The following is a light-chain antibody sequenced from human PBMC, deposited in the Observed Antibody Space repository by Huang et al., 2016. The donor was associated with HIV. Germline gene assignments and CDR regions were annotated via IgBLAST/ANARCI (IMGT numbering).Light chain of an antibody. CDR2: KVS. CDR1: QSLIYSDGNTY. V-gene: IGKV2-30*01. Sequence: DVVLTQSPLSLPVTLGQPASISCRSSQSLIYSDGNTYLTWFQQRPCQSPRRLIYKVSTRDSWVPDIFSGSGSGTDFTLKISRVEAEDVGVYFCMQGTHSPPGTFGQGTKVGIK. CDR3: MQGTHSPPGT. J-gene: IGKJ1*01.